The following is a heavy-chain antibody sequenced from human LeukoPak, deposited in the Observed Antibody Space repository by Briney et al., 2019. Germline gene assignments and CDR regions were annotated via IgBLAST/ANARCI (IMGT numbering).Heavy chain of an antibody. CDR2: IYYSGST. Sequence: NPSETLSLTCTVSGGSISSSRYYWGWIRQPPGKGLEWIGSIYYSGSTYYNPPLTSRVTISVDTSKNQFSLKLSSVTAADTAVYYCARHVLLWFGTSKWAYYFDYWGQGTLVTVSS. CDR1: GGSISSSRYY. CDR3: ARHVLLWFGTSKWAYYFDY. J-gene: IGHJ4*02. D-gene: IGHD3-10*01. V-gene: IGHV4-39*01.